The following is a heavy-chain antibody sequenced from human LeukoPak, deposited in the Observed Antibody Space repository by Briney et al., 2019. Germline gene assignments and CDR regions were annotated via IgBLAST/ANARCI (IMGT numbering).Heavy chain of an antibody. V-gene: IGHV1-69*01. J-gene: IGHJ4*02. CDR1: GGTFSSYV. CDR3: ARARNYYYDTSGSQAFDY. Sequence: GSSVKVSCKASGGTFSSYVISWVRQAPGQGLEWMGGIIPIFITATYAQKFQGRVTITADESTSTAYMELSSLRSEDTAVYYCARARNYYYDTSGSQAFDYCGQGTLVTVSS. D-gene: IGHD3-22*01. CDR2: IIPIFITA.